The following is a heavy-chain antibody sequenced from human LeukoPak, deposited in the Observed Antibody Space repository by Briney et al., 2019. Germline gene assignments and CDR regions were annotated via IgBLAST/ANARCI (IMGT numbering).Heavy chain of an antibody. CDR1: GFTFGSHA. CDR2: ISGSGART. Sequence: GGSLRLSCIASGFTFGSHAMNWVRQAPGKGLEWVPSISGSGARTYYADSMKGRFTISRDNSKNTVYIQMISLRPEDTAVYYCAKRDDVLTGPLNAWGQGTMVTVSS. CDR3: AKRDDVLTGPLNA. J-gene: IGHJ3*01. D-gene: IGHD3-9*01. V-gene: IGHV3-23*01.